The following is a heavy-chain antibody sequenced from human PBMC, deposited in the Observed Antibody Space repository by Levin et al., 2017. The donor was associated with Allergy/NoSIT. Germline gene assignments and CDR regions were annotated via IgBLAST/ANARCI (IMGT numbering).Heavy chain of an antibody. J-gene: IGHJ4*02. CDR2: VYTSGNT. D-gene: IGHD2-15*01. V-gene: IGHV4-4*07. Sequence: SETLSLTCTVSGGSINTYSWSWIRQPAGKGLEWIGRVYTSGNTNYNPSLRGRVTMSVDTSKSQFSLKLSSVTAADTAVYYCARDQVAPATGYFDFWGQGALVTVSS. CDR1: GGSINTYS. CDR3: ARDQVAPATGYFDF.